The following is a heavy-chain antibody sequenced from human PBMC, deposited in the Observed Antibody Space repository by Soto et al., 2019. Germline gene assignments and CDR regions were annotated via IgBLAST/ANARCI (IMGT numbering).Heavy chain of an antibody. CDR3: AADLNSSGWYGENWYFDL. CDR2: IVVGSGNT. D-gene: IGHD6-19*01. Sequence: QMQLVQSGPEVKKPGTSVKVSCKASGFTFTSSAVQWVRQARGQRLEWIGWIVVGSGNTNYAQKFQERVTITRDMSTSTAYMERSSLRSEDTAVYYCAADLNSSGWYGENWYFDLWGRGTLVTVSS. V-gene: IGHV1-58*01. J-gene: IGHJ2*01. CDR1: GFTFTSSA.